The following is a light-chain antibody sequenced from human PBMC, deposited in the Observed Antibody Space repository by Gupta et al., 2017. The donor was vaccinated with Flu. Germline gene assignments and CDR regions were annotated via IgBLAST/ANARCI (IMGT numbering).Light chain of an antibody. J-gene: IGKJ4*01. Sequence: DIQVTQSPSSLSASVGDRGSITCRASQSIRSYLHWYQQKQGKDPKLLIYAAASWQSGVLSRFSGSGGGKHFSLTIISRQQEDFASYYCQQTDSTSPFTFGRGTKVEIK. CDR2: AAA. CDR1: QSIRSY. CDR3: QQTDSTSPFT. V-gene: IGKV1-39*01.